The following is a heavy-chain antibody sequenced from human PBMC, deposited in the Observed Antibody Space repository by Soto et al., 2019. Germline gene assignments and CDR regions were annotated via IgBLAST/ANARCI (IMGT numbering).Heavy chain of an antibody. Sequence: PGGSLRLSCAASGFPFSTYWMHWVRQVPGKGLVWVSRINTDGASTTYADSVRGRFTVSRDNAENTLYLQMNSLRADDTAMYYCARAPGGSSPIDSWGQGTLVTVSS. V-gene: IGHV3-74*01. CDR3: ARAPGGSSPIDS. CDR2: INTDGAST. CDR1: GFPFSTYW. D-gene: IGHD2-15*01. J-gene: IGHJ4*02.